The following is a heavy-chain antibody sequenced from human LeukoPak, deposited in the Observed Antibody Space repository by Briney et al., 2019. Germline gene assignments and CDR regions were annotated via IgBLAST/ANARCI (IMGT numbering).Heavy chain of an antibody. J-gene: IGHJ4*02. V-gene: IGHV3-48*01. Sequence: PGGSLRLSCAASGFTFSGYSMNWVRQAPGKGLEWVSYISSSSSPIYYADSVKGRFTISRDNAKNSLYLQMNSLRAEDTAVYYCARTSDYGYFDYWGQGTLVTVSS. D-gene: IGHD3-10*01. CDR1: GFTFSGYS. CDR3: ARTSDYGYFDY. CDR2: ISSSSSPI.